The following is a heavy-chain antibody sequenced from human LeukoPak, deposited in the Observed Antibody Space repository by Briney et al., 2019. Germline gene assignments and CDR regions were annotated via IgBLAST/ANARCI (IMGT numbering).Heavy chain of an antibody. CDR1: GGSFSGYY. CDR3: AVRGYSGSYEA. D-gene: IGHD1-26*01. Sequence: SETLSLTCAVYGGSFSGYYWSWIRQPPGKGLEWIGEINHSGSTNYNPSLKSRVTISVDTSKNQFSLKLSSVTAADTAVYYCAVRGYSGSYEAWGQGTLVTVSS. J-gene: IGHJ5*02. CDR2: INHSGST. V-gene: IGHV4-34*01.